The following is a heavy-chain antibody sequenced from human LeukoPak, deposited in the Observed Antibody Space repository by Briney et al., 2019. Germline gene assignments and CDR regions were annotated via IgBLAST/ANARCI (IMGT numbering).Heavy chain of an antibody. Sequence: KPSETLSLTCAVYGGSFSGYYWSWIRQPPGEGLEWIGEINHSGSTNYNPSLKSRVTISVDTSKNQFSLKLSSVTAADTAVYYCASDCSGGSCYSAYFDYWGQGTLVTVSS. V-gene: IGHV4-34*01. CDR1: GGSFSGYY. CDR3: ASDCSGGSCYSAYFDY. J-gene: IGHJ4*02. CDR2: INHSGST. D-gene: IGHD2-15*01.